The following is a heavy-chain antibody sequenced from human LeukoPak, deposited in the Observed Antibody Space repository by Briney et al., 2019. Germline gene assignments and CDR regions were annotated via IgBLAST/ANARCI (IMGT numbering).Heavy chain of an antibody. V-gene: IGHV3-21*01. Sequence: GGSLRLSCAASGFTFSSYSMNWVRQAPGKGLEWVSSISSSSSYIYYADSVKGRFTISRDNAKNSLYLQMNSLRAEDTAVYYCARDEVPQLNIVVVPAPYGMDVWGQGTTVTVSS. CDR3: ARDEVPQLNIVVVPAPYGMDV. CDR1: GFTFSSYS. J-gene: IGHJ6*02. CDR2: ISSSSSYI. D-gene: IGHD2-2*01.